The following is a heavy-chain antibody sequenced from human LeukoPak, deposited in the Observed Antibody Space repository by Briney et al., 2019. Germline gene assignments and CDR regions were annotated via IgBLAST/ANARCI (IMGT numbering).Heavy chain of an antibody. Sequence: ASVKVSCKASGYTFTSYGISWVRQAPGQGLEWMGWISAYNGNTNYAQKLQGRVTMTTDKSTSTAYMELSSQRSEDTAVYSCARQITFGGHFDYWGQGTLVTVSS. CDR1: GYTFTSYG. CDR2: ISAYNGNT. D-gene: IGHD3-16*01. CDR3: ARQITFGGHFDY. V-gene: IGHV1-18*01. J-gene: IGHJ4*02.